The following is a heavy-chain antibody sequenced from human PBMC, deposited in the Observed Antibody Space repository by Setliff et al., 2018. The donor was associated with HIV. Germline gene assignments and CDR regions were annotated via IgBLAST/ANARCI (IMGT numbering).Heavy chain of an antibody. CDR1: GYSFTGYF. J-gene: IGHJ4*02. V-gene: IGHV1-2*02. CDR2: INPNTGNT. D-gene: IGHD3-22*01. Sequence: ASVKVSCKASGYSFTGYFIHWVRQAPGQGFEWMGWINPNTGNTHYPPSFQGRVTMTRDTSTTTAYMELSSLRSDDTAVYYCAKNYFDTSGWSAVDYWGQGTLVTVSS. CDR3: AKNYFDTSGWSAVDY.